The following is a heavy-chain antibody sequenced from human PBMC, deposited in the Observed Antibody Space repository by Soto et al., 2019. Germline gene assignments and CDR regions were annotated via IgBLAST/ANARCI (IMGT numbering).Heavy chain of an antibody. CDR3: ARDPYFNWYFDL. Sequence: QVQLVESGGGVVQPGRSLRLSCAASGFTFSSYGMHWVRQAPGKGLEWVAVIWYDGSNKYYADSVKGRFTISRDNSKNTLYLQMNSLRAEDTAVHYCARDPYFNWYFDLWGRGTLVTVSS. CDR1: GFTFSSYG. J-gene: IGHJ2*01. D-gene: IGHD3-10*01. CDR2: IWYDGSNK. V-gene: IGHV3-33*01.